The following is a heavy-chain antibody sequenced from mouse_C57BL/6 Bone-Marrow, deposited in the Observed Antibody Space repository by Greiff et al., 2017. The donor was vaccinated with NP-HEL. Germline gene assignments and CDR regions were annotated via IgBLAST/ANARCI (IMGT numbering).Heavy chain of an antibody. CDR1: GYTFTDYY. CDR2: INPNNGGT. Sequence: VQLKHSGPELVKPGASVKISCKASGYTFTDYYMNWVKQSHGKSLEWIGDINPNNGGTSYNQKFKGKATLTVDKSSSTAYMELRSLTSEDSAVYYCARRPYGNYSWFAYWGQGTLVTVSA. D-gene: IGHD2-1*01. CDR3: ARRPYGNYSWFAY. J-gene: IGHJ3*01. V-gene: IGHV1-26*01.